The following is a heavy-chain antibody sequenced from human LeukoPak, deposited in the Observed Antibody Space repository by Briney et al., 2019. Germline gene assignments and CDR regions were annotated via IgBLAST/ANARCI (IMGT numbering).Heavy chain of an antibody. D-gene: IGHD6-19*01. V-gene: IGHV3-23*01. J-gene: IGHJ6*02. CDR3: AKDIAVAGTVGYGMDV. Sequence: GGFLRLSCAASGFTFSSYAMSWVRQAPGKGLEWVSAISGSGGSTYYADSVKGRFTISRDNAKNSLYLQMNSLRAEDTALYYCAKDIAVAGTVGYGMDVWGQGTTVTVSS. CDR2: ISGSGGST. CDR1: GFTFSSYA.